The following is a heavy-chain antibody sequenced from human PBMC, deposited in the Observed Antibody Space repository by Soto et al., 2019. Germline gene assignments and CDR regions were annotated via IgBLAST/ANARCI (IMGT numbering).Heavy chain of an antibody. CDR1: GGSFTSNNW. Sequence: SETLSLTCAVSGGSFTSNNWWTSVRQPPGQGLEWIGEIYRTGSTNYNPSLKSRVTISLDKSENQFSLKVTSLTAADTAVYYCASRDPGTSVDYWGQGTLVTVPS. CDR3: ASRDPGTSVDY. CDR2: IYRTGST. J-gene: IGHJ4*02. V-gene: IGHV4-4*02. D-gene: IGHD1-7*01.